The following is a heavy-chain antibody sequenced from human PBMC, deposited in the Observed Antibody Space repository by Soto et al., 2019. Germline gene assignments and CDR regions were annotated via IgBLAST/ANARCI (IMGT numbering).Heavy chain of an antibody. J-gene: IGHJ4*02. CDR3: APHTLDTGMPSGY. D-gene: IGHD5-18*01. CDR2: IGGYKGNT. Sequence: ASVKVSCKASGYTFTNYGVSWVRQAPGQGLEWMGWIGGYKGNTNYAQKLRGRVTLTTDTSTGTAYMELRSLRSDDTAVYYCAPHTLDTGMPSGYWGQGALVTVSS. CDR1: GYTFTNYG. V-gene: IGHV1-18*01.